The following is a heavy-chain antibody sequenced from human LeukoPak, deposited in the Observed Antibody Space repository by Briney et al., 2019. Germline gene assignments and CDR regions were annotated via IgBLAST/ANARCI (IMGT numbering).Heavy chain of an antibody. D-gene: IGHD1-7*01. CDR2: INPNGGGT. Sequence: ASVKVSCKASGYTFTGYYMHWVRQAPGQGLEWMGWINPNGGGTNYAQKFQGRVTMTRDTSISTAYMELSRLRSDDTAVYYCARDTGTTFSHYYMDVWGKGTTVTVSS. CDR3: ARDTGTTFSHYYMDV. V-gene: IGHV1-2*02. J-gene: IGHJ6*03. CDR1: GYTFTGYY.